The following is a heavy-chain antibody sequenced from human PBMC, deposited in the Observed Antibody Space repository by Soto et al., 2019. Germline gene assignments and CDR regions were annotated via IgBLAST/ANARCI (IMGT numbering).Heavy chain of an antibody. CDR3: MINQGY. J-gene: IGHJ4*02. CDR2: IKSDGTNI. CDR1: GVTFSSYW. D-gene: IGHD3-16*01. Sequence: EVQLVESGGGLVQPGGSLRLSCAASGVTFSSYWMDWVRQAPGKGLVWVSRIKSDGTNIRYADSVKGRFTISRDNAKNTLYLQMNSLRAEDPAVYFCMINQGYWGQGTLVTVSS. V-gene: IGHV3-74*01.